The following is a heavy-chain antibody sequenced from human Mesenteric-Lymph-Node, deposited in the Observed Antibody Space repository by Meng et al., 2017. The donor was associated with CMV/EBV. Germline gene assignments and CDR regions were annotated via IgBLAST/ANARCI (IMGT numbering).Heavy chain of an antibody. Sequence: GESLKISCTASGFTFSDYYMSWIRQAPGKGLEWVSYISSSGSTIYYADSVKGRFTISRDNAKNSLYLQMNSLRAEDTAVYYCARDRVPAATPDYYYYYGMDVWGQGTTVTVSS. CDR1: GFTFSDYY. V-gene: IGHV3-11*04. CDR2: ISSSGSTI. D-gene: IGHD2-2*01. CDR3: ARDRVPAATPDYYYYYGMDV. J-gene: IGHJ6*02.